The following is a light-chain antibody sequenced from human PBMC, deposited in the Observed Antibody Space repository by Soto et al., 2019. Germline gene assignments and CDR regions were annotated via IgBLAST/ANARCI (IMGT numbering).Light chain of an antibody. V-gene: IGKV3-11*01. CDR2: DAS. Sequence: LVLTQSPGTLALSPGESAVLSCRASQSVSTSLAWYQHKPGQAPRLFIYDASKRAPGIPARFAGSGSGTDFTLTISSLEPEDIAVYYCQVRDVWPSFGQGTKVEIK. CDR1: QSVSTS. CDR3: QVRDVWPS. J-gene: IGKJ1*01.